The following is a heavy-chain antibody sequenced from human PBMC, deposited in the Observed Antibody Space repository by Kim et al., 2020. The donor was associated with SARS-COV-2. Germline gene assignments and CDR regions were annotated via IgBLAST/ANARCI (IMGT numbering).Heavy chain of an antibody. D-gene: IGHD4-17*01. J-gene: IGHJ4*02. Sequence: SLKSRVTISVDTSKNQFSLKLSSVTAADTAVYYCARSLPDYGVKWYYFDYWGQGTLVTVSS. CDR3: ARSLPDYGVKWYYFDY. V-gene: IGHV4-31*02.